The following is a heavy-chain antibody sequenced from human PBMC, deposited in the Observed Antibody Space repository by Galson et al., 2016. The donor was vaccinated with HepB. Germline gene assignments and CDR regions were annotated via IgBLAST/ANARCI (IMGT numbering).Heavy chain of an antibody. CDR1: GFSFSNYA. CDR3: ARNMYGAATNYIGDVFDI. Sequence: SLRLSCAASGFSFSNYAMSWVRQAPGKGLEWVSGISRSGDATYYADSVKGRFTISRDNAKNSLYLQMNSLRAEDTAMYYCARNMYGAATNYIGDVFDIWGQGTMVTVSS. J-gene: IGHJ3*02. V-gene: IGHV3-23*01. D-gene: IGHD3-10*01. CDR2: ISRSGDAT.